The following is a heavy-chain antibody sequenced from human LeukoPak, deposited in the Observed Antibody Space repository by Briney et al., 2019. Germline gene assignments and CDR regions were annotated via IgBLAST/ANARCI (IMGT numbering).Heavy chain of an antibody. CDR1: GYTFIHYY. V-gene: IGHV1-46*01. Sequence: GASVKVSCKASGYTFIHYYMHWVRQARGQGLEWMGRIDGETGNTRYAQNFQGRVSMTRDTSTSTVYMELSSLRFEDTAVYYCARDPGGNYFGPGTHFAYWGQGALVTVPS. CDR2: IDGETGNT. CDR3: ARDPGGNYFGPGTHFAY. J-gene: IGHJ4*02. D-gene: IGHD3-10*01.